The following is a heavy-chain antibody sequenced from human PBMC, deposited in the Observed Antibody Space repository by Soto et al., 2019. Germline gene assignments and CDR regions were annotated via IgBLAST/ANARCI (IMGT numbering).Heavy chain of an antibody. D-gene: IGHD3-10*01. CDR3: AKTLGEHLYFFDY. CDR2: LGTSDHYT. Sequence: GGSLRLSCAGSGFTLSRYATSWVRQAPGKGLEWISGLGTSDHYTFYADSVRGRFTISRDYSKNTFYLQMNSLRAEDTAVYYCAKTLGEHLYFFDYWGQGIQVTVSS. J-gene: IGHJ4*02. CDR1: GFTLSRYA. V-gene: IGHV3-23*01.